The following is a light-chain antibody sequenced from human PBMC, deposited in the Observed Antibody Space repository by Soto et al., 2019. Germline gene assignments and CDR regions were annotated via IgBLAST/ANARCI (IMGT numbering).Light chain of an antibody. CDR1: QSLTSSY. J-gene: IGKJ1*01. Sequence: EIVLTQSPGTLSLSPGETATLSCSVSQSLTSSYLAWYQQRPGQAPSLLIYGVSSRATGIPDRFSGSGSGTDFTLTITRLEPEDFAVYYCQHYGYSLWTFGQGTKVDIK. V-gene: IGKV3-20*01. CDR3: QHYGYSLWT. CDR2: GVS.